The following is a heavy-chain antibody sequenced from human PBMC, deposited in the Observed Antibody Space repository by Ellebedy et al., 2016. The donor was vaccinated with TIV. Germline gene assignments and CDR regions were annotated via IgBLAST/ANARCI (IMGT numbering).Heavy chain of an antibody. J-gene: IGHJ4*02. CDR3: ASRYGDPRPFDY. D-gene: IGHD4-17*01. CDR1: GFTFSNYW. V-gene: IGHV3-7*03. CDR2: IKQDGSEK. Sequence: PGGSLRLSCAASGFTFSNYWMSWVRQAPGKGLEWVANIKQDGSEKYYVDSVKGRFTISRDNAKNSLYLQMNSLRAEDTAVYYCASRYGDPRPFDYWGQGTLVTVSS.